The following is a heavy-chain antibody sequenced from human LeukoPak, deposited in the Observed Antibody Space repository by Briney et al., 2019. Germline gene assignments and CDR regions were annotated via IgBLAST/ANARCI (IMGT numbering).Heavy chain of an antibody. CDR2: ISSNGGST. CDR3: ARVVLYYDFWSAYFHD. J-gene: IGHJ4*02. Sequence: GGSLRLSCAASGFIFSNFAMYWVRQAPGKGLEYVSGISSNGGSTDYANSVKGRFTLSRDNSKNTLYLQMNSLRAEDTAVYYCARVVLYYDFWSAYFHDWGQGTLVTVSS. D-gene: IGHD3-3*01. V-gene: IGHV3-64*01. CDR1: GFIFSNFA.